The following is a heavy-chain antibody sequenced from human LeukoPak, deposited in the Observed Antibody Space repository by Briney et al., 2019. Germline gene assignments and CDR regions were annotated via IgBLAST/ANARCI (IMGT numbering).Heavy chain of an antibody. D-gene: IGHD3-3*01. CDR3: ARGGVVTQPGYFQH. V-gene: IGHV4-4*07. CDR1: GVSTSSYY. Sequence: SETLSLTCTVSGVSTSSYYWNWIRQPAGKGLEWIGRIYTSGSTNFNPSLKSRVTMSVDTSKNQFSLKLSSVTAADTAVYYCARGGVVTQPGYFQHWGQGTLVTVSS. CDR2: IYTSGST. J-gene: IGHJ1*01.